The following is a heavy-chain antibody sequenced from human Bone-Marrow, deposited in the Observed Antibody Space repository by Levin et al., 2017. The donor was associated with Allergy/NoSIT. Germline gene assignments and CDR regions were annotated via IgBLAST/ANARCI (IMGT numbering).Heavy chain of an antibody. Sequence: GGSLRLSCAASGFTFSSYGMHWVRQAPGKGLEWVAVISYDGSNKYYANSVKGRFTISRDHSKNTLYLQMNSLRAEDTAVYYCAKSRGIMVQGVPYYFDYWGQGTLVTVSS. CDR1: GFTFSSYG. D-gene: IGHD3-10*01. J-gene: IGHJ4*02. V-gene: IGHV3-30*18. CDR3: AKSRGIMVQGVPYYFDY. CDR2: ISYDGSNK.